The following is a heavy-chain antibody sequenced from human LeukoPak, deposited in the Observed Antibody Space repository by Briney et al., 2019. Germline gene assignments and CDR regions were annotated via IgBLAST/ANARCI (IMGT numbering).Heavy chain of an antibody. D-gene: IGHD6-19*01. V-gene: IGHV3-23*01. CDR1: GFTFSSYG. J-gene: IGHJ4*02. CDR3: AKDSRGWARDY. CDR2: ITVSGGST. Sequence: PGGTLRLSCVASGFTFSSYGMSWVRQAPGKGLEWVSTITVSGGSTYYADSVKGRFTISRDNSKNTLYLQMNSLRAEDTAVYYCAKDSRGWARDYWGQGTLVTVSS.